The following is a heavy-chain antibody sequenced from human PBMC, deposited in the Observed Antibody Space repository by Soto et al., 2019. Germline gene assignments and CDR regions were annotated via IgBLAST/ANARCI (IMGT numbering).Heavy chain of an antibody. Sequence: ASVKVSCKASGYTFTSYAMHWVRQAPGQRLEWMGWINAGNGNTKYSQKFQGRVTITRDTSASTAYMELSSLRSEDTAVYYCARAPPTDGGYYYGMDVWGQGTTVTVS. CDR3: ARAPPTDGGYYYGMDV. CDR2: INAGNGNT. D-gene: IGHD4-17*01. J-gene: IGHJ6*02. V-gene: IGHV1-3*01. CDR1: GYTFTSYA.